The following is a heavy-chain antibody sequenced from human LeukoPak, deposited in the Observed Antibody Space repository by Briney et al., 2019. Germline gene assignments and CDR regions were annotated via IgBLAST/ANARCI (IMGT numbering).Heavy chain of an antibody. Sequence: GGSLRLSCTASGFMFGGYAVSWVRQAPGKGLEWVGFFRSESYGGTTEYAASVKGRFTISRDDSKSIAYLQMNSLKTEDTAVYYSSRAVAHLDYWGQGTLVTVSS. V-gene: IGHV3-49*04. J-gene: IGHJ4*02. CDR3: SRAVAHLDY. CDR1: GFMFGGYA. D-gene: IGHD4-23*01. CDR2: FRSESYGGTT.